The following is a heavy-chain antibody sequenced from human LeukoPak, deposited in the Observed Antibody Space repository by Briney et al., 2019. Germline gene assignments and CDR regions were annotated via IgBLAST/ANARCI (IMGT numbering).Heavy chain of an antibody. CDR2: IYHSGST. CDR1: GDSVSSSNW. CDR3: ARGGGNMVRGVDFDY. V-gene: IGHV4-4*02. J-gene: IGHJ4*02. D-gene: IGHD3-10*01. Sequence: SETLSLTCAVSGDSVSSSNWWTWVRQPPGKGLEWIGEIYHSGSTNYNPSLKSRATISVDKSNNQFSLKLSSVTAADTAVYYCARGGGNMVRGVDFDYWGQGTLVTVSS.